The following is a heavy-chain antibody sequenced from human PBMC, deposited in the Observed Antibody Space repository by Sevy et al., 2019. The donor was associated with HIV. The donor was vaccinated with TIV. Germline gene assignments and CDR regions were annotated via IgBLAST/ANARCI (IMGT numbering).Heavy chain of an antibody. CDR3: AREMAVLLWFGELPIYRGENAFDI. D-gene: IGHD3-10*01. Sequence: GGSLRLSCAASGFTFSSYSMNWVRQAPGKGLEWVSSISSSSSYIYYADSEKGRFTISRENAKNSLYLQMNSLRAEDTAVYYCAREMAVLLWFGELPIYRGENAFDIWGQGTMVTVSS. J-gene: IGHJ3*02. CDR2: ISSSSSYI. CDR1: GFTFSSYS. V-gene: IGHV3-21*06.